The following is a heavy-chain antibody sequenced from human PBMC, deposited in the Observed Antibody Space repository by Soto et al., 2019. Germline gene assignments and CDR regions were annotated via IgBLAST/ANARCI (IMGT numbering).Heavy chain of an antibody. CDR1: GGSISSYY. D-gene: IGHD5-18*01. Sequence: SETLSLTCTVSGGSISSYYWSWIRQPPGKGLEWIGYIYYSGSTNYNPSLKSRVTISVDTSKNQFSLKLSSVTAADTAVYYCAREVYSYGYFDYWGQGTLVTVSS. CDR3: AREVYSYGYFDY. V-gene: IGHV4-59*01. CDR2: IYYSGST. J-gene: IGHJ4*02.